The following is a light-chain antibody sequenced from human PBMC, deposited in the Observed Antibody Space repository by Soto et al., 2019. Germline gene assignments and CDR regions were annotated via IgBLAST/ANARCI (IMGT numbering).Light chain of an antibody. J-gene: IGKJ1*01. Sequence: DIQMTQSPSTLSASVGDRVTITCRASQSISSWLAWYQQKPGKAPKLLIYDASSLESGVPSRFSGSGSGTEFTLTISSLQSDDFAPYYCQQYNSYSPSTFGQGTKVEIK. CDR3: QQYNSYSPST. V-gene: IGKV1-5*01. CDR1: QSISSW. CDR2: DAS.